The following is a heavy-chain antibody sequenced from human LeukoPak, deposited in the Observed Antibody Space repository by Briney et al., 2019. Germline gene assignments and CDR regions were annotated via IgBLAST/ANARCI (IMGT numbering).Heavy chain of an antibody. Sequence: SQTLSLTCTVSGGSISSGGYFWSWIRQHPGKGLEWIGYIYYSGSTYYNPSLKGRVTISVDTSKNQLSLRLSSVTAADTAIYCCASVSYDTSLQHWGQGTLVTVSS. V-gene: IGHV4-31*03. CDR1: GGSISSGGYF. D-gene: IGHD3-22*01. J-gene: IGHJ1*01. CDR2: IYYSGST. CDR3: ASVSYDTSLQH.